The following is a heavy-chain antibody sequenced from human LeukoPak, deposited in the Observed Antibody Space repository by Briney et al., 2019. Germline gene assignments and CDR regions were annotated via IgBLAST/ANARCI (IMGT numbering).Heavy chain of an antibody. CDR1: GYTFTSYA. CDR2: INAGNGNT. Sequence: ASVKVSCKASGYTFTSYAMHWVRQAPGQRLEWMGWINAGNGNTKYSQKFQGRVTITRDTSASTAYMELSSLTSEDTAVYYCARAGYCSGGSCYTFDYWGQGTLVTVSS. CDR3: ARAGYCSGGSCYTFDY. V-gene: IGHV1-3*01. D-gene: IGHD2-15*01. J-gene: IGHJ4*02.